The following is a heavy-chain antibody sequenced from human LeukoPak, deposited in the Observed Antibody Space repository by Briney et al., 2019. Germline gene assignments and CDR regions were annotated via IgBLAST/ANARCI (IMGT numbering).Heavy chain of an antibody. V-gene: IGHV3-7*01. Sequence: GGFLRLSCAASGFTFSSYWMSWVRQAPGKGLEWVANIKLDGSETYYVDSVKGRFTISRDNAKNSLYLQMNSLRTEDTAVYYCARDPRLGYSSAWFDPWGQGTLVTVSS. CDR2: IKLDGSET. J-gene: IGHJ5*02. D-gene: IGHD6-19*01. CDR1: GFTFSSYW. CDR3: ARDPRLGYSSAWFDP.